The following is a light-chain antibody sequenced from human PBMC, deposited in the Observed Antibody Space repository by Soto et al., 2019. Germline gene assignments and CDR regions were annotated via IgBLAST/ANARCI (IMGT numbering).Light chain of an antibody. CDR3: QTWSTDIRV. V-gene: IGLV4-69*01. CDR2: LNSDGSH. Sequence: QPVLTQPPSASASLGASVTLTCTLSSGHNSYAIAWHQQQPEKGPRYLMKLNSDGSHSKGDGIPDRFSGSSSGAERYLTISSLQSEDEADYYCQTWSTDIRVFGGGTQLTVL. CDR1: SGHNSYA. J-gene: IGLJ3*02.